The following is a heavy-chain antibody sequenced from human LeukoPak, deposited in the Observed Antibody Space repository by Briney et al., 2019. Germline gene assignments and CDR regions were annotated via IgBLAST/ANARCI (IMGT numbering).Heavy chain of an antibody. V-gene: IGHV1-2*02. CDR2: INPNSGGT. D-gene: IGHD5-24*01. CDR3: AGDGDGYNYWVYFDY. J-gene: IGHJ4*02. CDR1: GYTFTGYY. Sequence: GASVKVSCKASGYTFTGYYMHWVRQAPGQGLEWMGWINPNSGGTNYAQKFQGRVTMTRDTSISTAYMELSRLRSDDTAVYYCAGDGDGYNYWVYFDYWGQGTLVTVSS.